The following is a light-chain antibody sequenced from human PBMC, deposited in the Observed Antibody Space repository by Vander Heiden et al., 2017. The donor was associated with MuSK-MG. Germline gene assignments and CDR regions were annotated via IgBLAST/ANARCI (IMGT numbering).Light chain of an antibody. CDR1: SSNLGARYD. Sequence: QSVLTQPPSVSGAPGQRVSISCTGNSSNLGARYDVHWYQQVPGTAPKVLIYGNTNRPSGVPDRFSASKSGTSAFLATAGLQAEDEADYYCQSYDFSLSGWVFGGGTKLTVL. J-gene: IGLJ3*02. CDR3: QSYDFSLSGWV. V-gene: IGLV1-40*01. CDR2: GNT.